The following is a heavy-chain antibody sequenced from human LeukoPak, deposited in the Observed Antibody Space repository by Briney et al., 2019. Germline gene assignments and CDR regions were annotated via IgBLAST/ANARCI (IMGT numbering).Heavy chain of an antibody. J-gene: IGHJ4*02. CDR2: IYPGDSDT. V-gene: IGHV5-51*01. D-gene: IGHD3-3*01. CDR3: ARQTRAYYDFWSGQYYFDY. Sequence: GESLKISCKGAGYSFTSYWIGWVRQMPGKGLEWMGIIYPGDSDTRYSPSFQGQGTISADKSISTAYLQRSSLKASDTAMYYCARQTRAYYDFWSGQYYFDYWGQGTLVAVSS. CDR1: GYSFTSYW.